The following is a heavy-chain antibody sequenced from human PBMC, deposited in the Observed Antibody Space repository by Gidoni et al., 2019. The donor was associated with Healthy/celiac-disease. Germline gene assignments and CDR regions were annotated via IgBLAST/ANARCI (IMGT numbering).Heavy chain of an antibody. CDR3: AKDFIEGLSGWSHYYYYGMDV. Sequence: GLEWVAVISYDGSNKYYADSVKGRFTISRDNSKNTLYLQMNSLRAEDTAVYYCAKDFIEGLSGWSHYYYYGMDVWGQGTTVTVSS. CDR2: ISYDGSNK. D-gene: IGHD6-19*01. V-gene: IGHV3-30*18. J-gene: IGHJ6*02.